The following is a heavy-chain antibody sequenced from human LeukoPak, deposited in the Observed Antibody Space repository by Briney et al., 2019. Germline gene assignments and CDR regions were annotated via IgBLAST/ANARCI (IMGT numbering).Heavy chain of an antibody. CDR1: GFTFSSYA. CDR2: VSGSGGST. CDR3: ATTLTILGASTGWFDP. J-gene: IGHJ5*02. Sequence: PGGSLRLSCAASGFTFSSYAMSWVRQAPGTGLGWVSAVSGSGGSTYYADSVKGRFTISRDNSKNTLYLQMNSLTAEDTDVYFCATTLTILGASTGWFDPWGQGTLVTVSS. D-gene: IGHD3-3*01. V-gene: IGHV3-23*01.